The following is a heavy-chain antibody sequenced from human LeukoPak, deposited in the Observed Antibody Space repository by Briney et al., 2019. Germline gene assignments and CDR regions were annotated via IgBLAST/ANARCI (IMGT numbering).Heavy chain of an antibody. J-gene: IGHJ4*02. V-gene: IGHV3-30*04. CDR3: AIPGIAAAGETYLDY. D-gene: IGHD6-13*01. CDR1: GFTFSSYA. Sequence: GGSLRLSCAASGFTFSSYAMHWVRQAPGKGPEWVAVISYDESNKYYADSVKGRFTISRDNSKNTLYLQVDSPRAEDTAVYHCAIPGIAAAGETYLDYWGQGTLVTVSS. CDR2: ISYDESNK.